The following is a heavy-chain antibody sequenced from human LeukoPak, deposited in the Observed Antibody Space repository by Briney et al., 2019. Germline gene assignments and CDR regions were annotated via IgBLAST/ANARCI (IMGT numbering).Heavy chain of an antibody. Sequence: GGSLRLSCAVSGFTFNNYGMSWVRQAPGMGLEWVSAIADGGETTYYADSVKGRFTISRDYSKNTLHLQMNSVRAEDTAVYYCAGSGSYSSWFDPWGQGTLVTVSS. J-gene: IGHJ5*02. D-gene: IGHD1-26*01. CDR1: GFTFNNYG. CDR2: IADGGETT. V-gene: IGHV3-23*01. CDR3: AGSGSYSSWFDP.